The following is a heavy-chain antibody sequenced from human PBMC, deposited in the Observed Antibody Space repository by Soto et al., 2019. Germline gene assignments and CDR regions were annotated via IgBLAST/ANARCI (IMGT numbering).Heavy chain of an antibody. J-gene: IGHJ4*02. CDR2: ITGSGGST. Sequence: EVQLLESGGGLVQPGGSLRLSCAASGFTFSSYAMSWVRQARGKGLEWVSGITGSGGSTYYADSVKGRFTISRDNFKNTLYLQMNSLRAEDTAVYYCAREGGGRRYDYWGQGTLVTVSS. D-gene: IGHD1-26*01. V-gene: IGHV3-23*01. CDR1: GFTFSSYA. CDR3: AREGGGRRYDY.